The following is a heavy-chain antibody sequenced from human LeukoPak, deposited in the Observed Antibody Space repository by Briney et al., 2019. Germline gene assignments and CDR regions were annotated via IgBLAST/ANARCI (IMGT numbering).Heavy chain of an antibody. CDR3: ARDNLEASWGSPGDY. J-gene: IGHJ4*02. CDR1: GYTFTDYY. D-gene: IGHD2-2*01. Sequence: ASVRVSCKASGYTFTDYYLHWVRQAPGQGLEWMGWINPNSGGTNYAQKFQGRVTLTRDTSMSTAYMEISRLTSDDTAVYYCARDNLEASWGSPGDYWGQGTLVTVSS. CDR2: INPNSGGT. V-gene: IGHV1-2*02.